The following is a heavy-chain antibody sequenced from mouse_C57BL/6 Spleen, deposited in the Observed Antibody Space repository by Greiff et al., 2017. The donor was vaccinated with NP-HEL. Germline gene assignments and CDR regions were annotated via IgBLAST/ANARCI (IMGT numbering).Heavy chain of an antibody. V-gene: IGHV5-17*01. CDR3: AKYYDYDPFAY. J-gene: IGHJ3*01. Sequence: EVKVEESGGGLVKPGGSLKLSCAASGFTFSDYGMHWVRQAPEKGLEWVAYISSGSSTIYYADTVKGRFTISRDNAKNTLFLQMTSLRSEDTAMYYCAKYYDYDPFAYWGQGTLVTVSA. CDR2: ISSGSSTI. D-gene: IGHD2-4*01. CDR1: GFTFSDYG.